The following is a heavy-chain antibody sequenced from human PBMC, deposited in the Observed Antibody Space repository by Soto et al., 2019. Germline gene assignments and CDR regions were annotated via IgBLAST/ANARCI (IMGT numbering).Heavy chain of an antibody. J-gene: IGHJ4*02. V-gene: IGHV3-23*01. CDR2: ITFRGDYT. CDR3: GKLGTMGVFDS. CDR1: GFTFSSFA. D-gene: IGHD3-10*01. Sequence: EVQLLESGGGLVQPGGSLRLSCAASGFTFSSFAMSWVRQAPGKGLEWLAGITFRGDYTYYADSVKGRFTLSRDNSRKRLDLEMISLQVEDTALYYCGKLGTMGVFDSWGQGTLLTVSS.